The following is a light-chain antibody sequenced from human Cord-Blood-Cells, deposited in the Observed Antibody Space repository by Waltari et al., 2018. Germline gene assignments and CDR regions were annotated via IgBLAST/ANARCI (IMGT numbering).Light chain of an antibody. V-gene: IGKV1-5*03. CDR2: KAS. Sequence: DIQMTQSHSTLSASVGDRVTITCRAMQSISSWLAWYQQKPGKAPKLPIYKASSLESGVPSSFSGSGSGTEFTLTISSLQPDDFATYYCQQYNSYSYTFGQGTKLEIK. CDR3: QQYNSYSYT. CDR1: QSISSW. J-gene: IGKJ2*01.